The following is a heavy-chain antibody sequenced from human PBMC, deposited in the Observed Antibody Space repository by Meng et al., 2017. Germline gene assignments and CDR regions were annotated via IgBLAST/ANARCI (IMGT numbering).Heavy chain of an antibody. CDR1: GFTFSNAW. J-gene: IGHJ4*02. V-gene: IGHV3-15*01. CDR2: IKSETDGGTP. Sequence: EGQLVAFGGSLVKPGESLRRSCAASGFTFSNAWMSWVRQAPGKGLEWVGRIKSETDGGTPDYAAPVKDRFTISRDDSKNILYLHMNSLETEDTAVYYCQWLSTHPPDCWGQGTLVTVSS. CDR3: QWLSTHPPDC. D-gene: IGHD3-22*01.